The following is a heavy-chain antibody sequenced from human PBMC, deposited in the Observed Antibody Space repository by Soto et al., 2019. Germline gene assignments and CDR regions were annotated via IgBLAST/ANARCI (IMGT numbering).Heavy chain of an antibody. D-gene: IGHD2-21*02. Sequence: ASETLSLTCAVSGYSISSGYYWGWIGQPPGKGLEWIGSIYHSGSIYYNPSLKSRVSISVDTSKNHFSLKLSSVTAADTAVYYCARGKGHTGLNCFDPWGQGTLVTVSS. J-gene: IGHJ5*02. V-gene: IGHV4-38-2*01. CDR2: IYHSGSI. CDR3: ARGKGHTGLNCFDP. CDR1: GYSISSGYY.